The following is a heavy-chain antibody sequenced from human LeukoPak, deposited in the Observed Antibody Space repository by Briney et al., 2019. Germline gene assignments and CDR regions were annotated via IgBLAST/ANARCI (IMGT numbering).Heavy chain of an antibody. J-gene: IGHJ5*02. D-gene: IGHD1-26*01. CDR1: GGTFSSYA. Sequence: SVKVSCKASGGTFSSYAISWVRQAPGQGLEWMGGIIPIFGTANYAQKFQGRVTITTDESTSTAYMKLSSLRSEDTAVYYCARGRGSYFSDWFDPWGQGTLVTVSS. V-gene: IGHV1-69*05. CDR3: ARGRGSYFSDWFDP. CDR2: IIPIFGTA.